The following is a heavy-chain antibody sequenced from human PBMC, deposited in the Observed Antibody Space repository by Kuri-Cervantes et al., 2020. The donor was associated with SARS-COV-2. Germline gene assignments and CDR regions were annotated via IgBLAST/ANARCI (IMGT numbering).Heavy chain of an antibody. CDR1: GFTFSDYY. J-gene: IGHJ6*02. CDR2: ISGSGGST. Sequence: GGSLRLSCAASGFTFSDYYMSWVRQAPGKGLEWVSAISGSGGSTYYADSVKGRFTISRDNSKNTLYLQMNSLRAEDTAVYYCAKSVGDFWSGYPEAYYYYGMDVWGQGTTVTVSS. D-gene: IGHD3-3*01. CDR3: AKSVGDFWSGYPEAYYYYGMDV. V-gene: IGHV3-23*01.